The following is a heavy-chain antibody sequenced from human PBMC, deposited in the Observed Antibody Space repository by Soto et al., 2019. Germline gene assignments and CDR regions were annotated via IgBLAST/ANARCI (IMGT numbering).Heavy chain of an antibody. CDR1: GFSLSNARMG. Sequence: QVTLKESGPMLVKPTETLTLTCTVSGFSLSNARMGVSWIRQPPGKALEWLAHIFSNDEKSYSTSLKSRLTISKDTSKSQVVLTMTNMDPVDTATYYCARIRTYYDILTGYFRRIGAFDIWGQGTMVTVSS. CDR3: ARIRTYYDILTGYFRRIGAFDI. V-gene: IGHV2-26*01. CDR2: IFSNDEK. D-gene: IGHD3-9*01. J-gene: IGHJ3*02.